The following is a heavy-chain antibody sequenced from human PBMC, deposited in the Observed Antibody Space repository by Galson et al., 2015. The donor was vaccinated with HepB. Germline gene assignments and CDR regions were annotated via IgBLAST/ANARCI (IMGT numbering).Heavy chain of an antibody. V-gene: IGHV2-5*02. CDR2: IYWDDNK. CDR1: GFSLSRGVG. CDR3: AHTHSDDYNSFDY. D-gene: IGHD3-16*01. Sequence: PALVKPTQTLTLTCIFSGFSLSRGVGVGWIRQPPGKALEWLALIYWDDNKRYSPSLKSRLTITKDTSKNQVVLTMTNMYPVDTATYYCAHTHSDDYNSFDYWGQGTLVTVSS. J-gene: IGHJ4*02.